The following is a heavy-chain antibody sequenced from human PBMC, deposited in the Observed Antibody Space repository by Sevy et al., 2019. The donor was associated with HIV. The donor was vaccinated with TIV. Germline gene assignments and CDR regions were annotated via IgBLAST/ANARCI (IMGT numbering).Heavy chain of an antibody. J-gene: IGHJ3*02. V-gene: IGHV3-30-3*01. D-gene: IGHD2-21*02. CDR1: GFTFSSYA. CDR2: ISYDGSNK. Sequence: GGSLRLSCAASGFTFSSYAMHWVRQAPGKGLEWVAVISYDGSNKYYADSVKGRFTISRDNSKNPLYLQMNSLRAEDTAVYYCAREDIVVVTRGAFDIWGQGTMVTVSS. CDR3: AREDIVVVTRGAFDI.